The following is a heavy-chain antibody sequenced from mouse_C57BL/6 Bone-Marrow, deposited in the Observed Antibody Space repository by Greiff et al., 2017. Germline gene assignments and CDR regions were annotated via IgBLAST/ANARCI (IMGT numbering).Heavy chain of an antibody. CDR1: GFTFSSYG. D-gene: IGHD4-1*01. CDR2: ISSGGSYT. J-gene: IGHJ2*01. Sequence: EVNVVESGGDLVKPGGSLKLSCAASGFTFSSYGMSWVRQTPDKRLEWVATISSGGSYTYYPDSVKGRLTISRDNAKNTLYLQMSSLKSEDTAMYYCARQRTGYYFDYWGQGTTLTVSS. V-gene: IGHV5-6*01. CDR3: ARQRTGYYFDY.